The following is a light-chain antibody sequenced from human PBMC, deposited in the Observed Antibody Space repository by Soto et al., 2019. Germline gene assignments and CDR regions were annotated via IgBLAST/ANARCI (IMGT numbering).Light chain of an antibody. CDR3: QQSSSTPQT. J-gene: IGKJ4*01. CDR1: QSVGTY. V-gene: IGKV1-39*01. Sequence: DIQMTQCPSSLSASVGDRFTITCRASQSVGTYLSWYQQKEGKAPKLLINVASTLQSGVPSRFSGSGSGTDFTLAISSLQPEDFATYYCQQSSSTPQTFGGGTKVDI. CDR2: VAS.